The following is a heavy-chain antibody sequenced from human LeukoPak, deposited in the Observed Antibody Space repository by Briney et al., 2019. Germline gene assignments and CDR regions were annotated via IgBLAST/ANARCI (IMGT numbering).Heavy chain of an antibody. J-gene: IGHJ5*02. Sequence: GGSLRLSCAASGFTFSNYAMTWVRQAPGKGPEWVSTISSSGGSTYYADSVKGRFTISRDNSKNTLYLQMNSLRAEDTAVYYCAKWDTAMITRFGFDPWGQGTLVTVSS. CDR2: ISSSGGST. D-gene: IGHD5-18*01. CDR1: GFTFSNYA. CDR3: AKWDTAMITRFGFDP. V-gene: IGHV3-23*01.